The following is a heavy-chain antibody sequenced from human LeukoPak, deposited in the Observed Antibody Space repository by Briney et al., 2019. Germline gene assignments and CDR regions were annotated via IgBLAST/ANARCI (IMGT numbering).Heavy chain of an antibody. Sequence: PSETLSLTCAVSGGSISSGGYSWSWIRQPPGKGLEWIGYIYHSGSTYYNPSLKSRVTISVDTSQNQFSLRLSSVTAADTAVYYCARVLDQIDGWGSYVDHWGQGPLVTVSS. CDR1: GGSISSGGYS. CDR3: ARVLDQIDGWGSYVDH. J-gene: IGHJ4*02. CDR2: IYHSGST. D-gene: IGHD3-10*01. V-gene: IGHV4-30-2*01.